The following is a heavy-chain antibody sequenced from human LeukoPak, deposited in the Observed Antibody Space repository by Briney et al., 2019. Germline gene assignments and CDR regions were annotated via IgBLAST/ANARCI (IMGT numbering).Heavy chain of an antibody. CDR2: IIPIFGTA. Sequence: AASVKVSCKASGGTFSSYAISWVRQAPGQGLEWMGGIIPIFGTANYAQKFQGRVTTTTDESTSTAYMELSSLRSEDTAVYYCAIQDTAMVSGFDYWGQGTLVTVSS. CDR3: AIQDTAMVSGFDY. D-gene: IGHD5-18*01. V-gene: IGHV1-69*05. J-gene: IGHJ4*02. CDR1: GGTFSSYA.